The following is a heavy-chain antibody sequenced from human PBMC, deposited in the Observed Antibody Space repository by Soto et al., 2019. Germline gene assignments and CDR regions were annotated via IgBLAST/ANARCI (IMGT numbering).Heavy chain of an antibody. Sequence: SETLSLTCSVSGGSISGSYRSWIRPSPGKGLEWLGYVYYTGSTNYSPSLRSRVSISVDTSKNEFSLRLSSVTAADTAVYFCARSVAVPGAHIDYWGQGTQVTVSS. D-gene: IGHD6-19*01. CDR3: ARSVAVPGAHIDY. V-gene: IGHV4-59*01. CDR2: VYYTGST. J-gene: IGHJ4*02. CDR1: GGSISGSY.